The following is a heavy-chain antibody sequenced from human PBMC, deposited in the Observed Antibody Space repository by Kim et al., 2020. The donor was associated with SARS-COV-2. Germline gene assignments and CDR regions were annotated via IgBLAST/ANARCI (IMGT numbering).Heavy chain of an antibody. CDR3: AKISLYWGYSSSWYYFDY. CDR1: GFTFSSYA. J-gene: IGHJ4*02. CDR2: ISGSGGST. V-gene: IGHV3-23*01. D-gene: IGHD6-13*01. Sequence: GGSLRLSCAASGFTFSSYAMSWVRQAPGKGLEWVSAISGSGGSTYYADSVKGRFTISRDNSKNTLYLQMNSLRAEDTAVYYCAKISLYWGYSSSWYYFDYWGQGTLVTVSS.